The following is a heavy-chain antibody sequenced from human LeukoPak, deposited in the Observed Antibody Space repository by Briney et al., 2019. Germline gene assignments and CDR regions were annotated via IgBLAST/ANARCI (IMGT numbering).Heavy chain of an antibody. Sequence: SETLSLTCTVSGVSISSGGYYWSWIRQPPGKGLEWIGYLSYSGSTNYNPSLKSRVSISVDTSKNQFSLKLSSVTAADTAVYYCARYPHCSSTDCYVTWGQGTLVIVPA. CDR1: GVSISSGGYY. CDR3: ARYPHCSSTDCYVT. V-gene: IGHV4-61*08. J-gene: IGHJ4*02. D-gene: IGHD2-2*01. CDR2: LSYSGST.